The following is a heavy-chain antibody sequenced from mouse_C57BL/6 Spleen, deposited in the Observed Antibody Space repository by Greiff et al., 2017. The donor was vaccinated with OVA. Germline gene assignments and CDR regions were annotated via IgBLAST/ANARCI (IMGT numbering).Heavy chain of an antibody. CDR1: GFTFTDYY. J-gene: IGHJ2*01. CDR2: IRNKANGYTT. D-gene: IGHD1-1*01. CDR3: ARSHYYGSRYYFDY. Sequence: EVQRVESGGGLVQPGGSLSLSCAASGFTFTDYYMSWVRQPPGKALEWLGFIRNKANGYTTEYSASVKGRFTISRDNSQSILYLQMNALRAEDSATYYCARSHYYGSRYYFDYWGQGTTLTVSS. V-gene: IGHV7-3*01.